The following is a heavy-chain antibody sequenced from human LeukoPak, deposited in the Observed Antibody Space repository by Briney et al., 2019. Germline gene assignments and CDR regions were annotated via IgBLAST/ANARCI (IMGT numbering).Heavy chain of an antibody. CDR1: GYTFTGYY. CDR3: ARDPTTVLTLDI. Sequence: GASVKVSCKASGYTFTGYYIHWVRQAPGQGLEWMGWINPNSGGTNYAQKFQGRVTMTRDTSISTACMELSRLRSDDTAVYYCARDPTTVLTLDIWGQGTMVTVSS. J-gene: IGHJ3*02. V-gene: IGHV1-2*02. D-gene: IGHD4-23*01. CDR2: INPNSGGT.